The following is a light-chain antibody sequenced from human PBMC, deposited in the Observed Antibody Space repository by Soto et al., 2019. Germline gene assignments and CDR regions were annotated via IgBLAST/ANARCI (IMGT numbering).Light chain of an antibody. Sequence: IVLTQSQGTLSLSPGERATLSCRASQSINSRYLAWYQQKPGQAPRLLIYGASSRATGIPDRFSGSGSWKDFTLTISRLEPEDLAVYFCQQFGSSPGFTFGPGTKVDIK. J-gene: IGKJ3*01. CDR3: QQFGSSPGFT. V-gene: IGKV3-20*01. CDR1: QSINSRY. CDR2: GAS.